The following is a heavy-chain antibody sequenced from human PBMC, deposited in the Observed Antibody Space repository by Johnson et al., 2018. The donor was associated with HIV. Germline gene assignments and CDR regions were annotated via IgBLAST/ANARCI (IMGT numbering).Heavy chain of an antibody. CDR3: VRGGTAYWDRVSAFDI. Sequence: QVQLVESGGGLVKPGGSLRLSCAASGFTFSDYYMSWFRQAPGKGLEWVSYISSSGSTIYYADSVKGRFTISRDNGMNSLYLQMNSLGAEDTAVYYCVRGGTAYWDRVSAFDIWGQGTEVTVSS. V-gene: IGHV3-11*04. CDR2: ISSSGSTI. D-gene: IGHD2-8*02. J-gene: IGHJ3*02. CDR1: GFTFSDYY.